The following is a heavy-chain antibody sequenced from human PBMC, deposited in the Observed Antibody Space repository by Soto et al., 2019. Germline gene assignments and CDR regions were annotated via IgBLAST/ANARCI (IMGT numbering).Heavy chain of an antibody. CDR3: AKDNGSGCDWLRVGDASDI. CDR2: ISYDGSNK. CDR1: GFTFSSYG. V-gene: IGHV3-30*18. D-gene: IGHD5-12*01. Sequence: GGSLRLSCAASGFTFSSYGMHWVRQAPGKGLEWVAVISYDGSNKYYADSVKGRLTISRDNSKNTLYLQMNSLRGEDTAVYYCAKDNGSGCDWLRVGDASDIWAQGTMVTVSS. J-gene: IGHJ3*02.